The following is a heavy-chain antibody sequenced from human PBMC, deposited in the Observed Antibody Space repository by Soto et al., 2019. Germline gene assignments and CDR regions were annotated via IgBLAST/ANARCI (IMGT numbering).Heavy chain of an antibody. D-gene: IGHD2-8*01. CDR3: AKNGQPPYYYYGLDV. CDR2: ISGYNGDT. V-gene: IGHV1-18*01. J-gene: IGHJ6*02. Sequence: QGQLVQSEAEAKKPGASVKVSCKASGYTFTRYGISWVRQAPGQGLEWMGWISGYNGDTTYAQKFQGRVTMTIDTSTSTAYMELRSLTSDDTAVYYCAKNGQPPYYYYGLDVWGQGTKVTVSS. CDR1: GYTFTRYG.